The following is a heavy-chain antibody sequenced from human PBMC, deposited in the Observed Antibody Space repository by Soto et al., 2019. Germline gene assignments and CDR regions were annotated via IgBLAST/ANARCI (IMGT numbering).Heavy chain of an antibody. CDR1: GGSFSGYY. CDR3: ARGIHRYCSGGTCYSNGRAFDI. Sequence: SETLSLTCAVYGGSFSGYYWSWIRQPPGKGLEWIGEINHSGSTNYNPSLKSRVTISVDTSKNQFSLKLSSVTAADTAVYYCARGIHRYCSGGTCYSNGRAFDIWGQGTMVTVSS. D-gene: IGHD2-15*01. V-gene: IGHV4-34*01. J-gene: IGHJ3*02. CDR2: INHSGST.